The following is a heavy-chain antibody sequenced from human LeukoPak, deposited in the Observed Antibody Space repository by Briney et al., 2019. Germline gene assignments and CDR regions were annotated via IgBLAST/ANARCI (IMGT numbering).Heavy chain of an antibody. CDR1: GYTFTSYG. CDR2: ISAYNGNT. CDR3: ARAFGVLGGLNWFDR. V-gene: IGHV1-18*01. Sequence: ASVKVSCKASGYTFTSYGISWVRQAPGQGLEWMGWISAYNGNTNYAQKLQDRVTMTTDTSTSTAYMELRSLRSDDTAVYYCARAFGVLGGLNWFDRWGQGTLVTVSS. J-gene: IGHJ5*02. D-gene: IGHD3-10*01.